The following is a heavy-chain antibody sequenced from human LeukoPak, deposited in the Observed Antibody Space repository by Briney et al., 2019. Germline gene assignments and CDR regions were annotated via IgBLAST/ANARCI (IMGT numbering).Heavy chain of an antibody. J-gene: IGHJ6*03. CDR1: GYTFTGYY. D-gene: IGHD1-1*01. Sequence: ASVKVSCKASGYTFTGYYMHWVRQDPGQGLERMGWINPNSGGTNYAQKFQGRVTMTRDTSISTAYMELSRLRSDDTAVYYCARDLYSWNDVGWDYYYYMDVWGKGTTVTVSS. CDR2: INPNSGGT. V-gene: IGHV1-2*02. CDR3: ARDLYSWNDVGWDYYYYMDV.